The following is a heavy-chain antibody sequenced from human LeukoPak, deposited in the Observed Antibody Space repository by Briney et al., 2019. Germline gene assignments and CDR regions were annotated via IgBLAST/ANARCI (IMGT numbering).Heavy chain of an antibody. CDR1: GFTFSSYD. CDR3: ARHSRWGGPWSPHLWGSESYPLDSPFDI. Sequence: GGSLRLSCAASGFTFSSYDMHWVRQATGKGLEWVSAIGTAGDTYYPGSVKGRFTISRENAKNSLYLQMNSLRAGDTAVYYCARHSRWGGPWSPHLWGSESYPLDSPFDIWGQGTMVTVSS. D-gene: IGHD3-10*01. V-gene: IGHV3-13*04. J-gene: IGHJ3*02. CDR2: IGTAGDT.